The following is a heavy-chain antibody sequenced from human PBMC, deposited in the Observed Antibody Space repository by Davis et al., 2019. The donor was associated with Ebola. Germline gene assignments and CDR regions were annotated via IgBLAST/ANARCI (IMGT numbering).Heavy chain of an antibody. V-gene: IGHV3-49*04. CDR1: GFTFGDYA. Sequence: GESLKISCTASGFTFGDYAMSWVRQAPGKGLEWVAFIRSKSFIRSKTYGGATDYAASVKGRFTMSRDDSKSIAYLQMDSLKIEDTAVYYCTRGVHYFDYWGQGTLVTVSS. CDR2: IRSKTYGGAT. D-gene: IGHD2-8*01. CDR3: TRGVHYFDY. J-gene: IGHJ4*02.